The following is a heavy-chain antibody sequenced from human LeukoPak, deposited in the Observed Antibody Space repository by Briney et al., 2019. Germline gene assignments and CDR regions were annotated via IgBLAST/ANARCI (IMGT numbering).Heavy chain of an antibody. CDR2: ISPGDSDA. Sequence: GESLKISCQGSGYTSTTYWIGWVRQIPGKGLEWMGIISPGDSDATYSPSFQGQVTISADKSVSTAYLQWSSLKASDTAMYYCARQGSSGYHGVFYFDYWGQGTLVSVSS. J-gene: IGHJ4*02. CDR3: ARQGSSGYHGVFYFDY. CDR1: GYTSTTYW. V-gene: IGHV5-51*01. D-gene: IGHD3-22*01.